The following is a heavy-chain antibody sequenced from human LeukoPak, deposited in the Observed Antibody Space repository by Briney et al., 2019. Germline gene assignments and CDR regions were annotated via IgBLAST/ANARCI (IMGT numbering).Heavy chain of an antibody. J-gene: IGHJ6*03. CDR3: ASGSGWNHGPYYYYYMDV. V-gene: IGHV1-18*01. CDR2: ISAYTGNT. CDR1: GYTFTSYA. D-gene: IGHD6-19*01. Sequence: EASVKVSCKASGYTFTSYAITWVRQAPGQGLEWMGWISAYTGNTNYAQKLQGRVTMTTDTSTSTAYMELRSLRSDDTAVYYCASGSGWNHGPYYYYYMDVWGKGTTVTVSS.